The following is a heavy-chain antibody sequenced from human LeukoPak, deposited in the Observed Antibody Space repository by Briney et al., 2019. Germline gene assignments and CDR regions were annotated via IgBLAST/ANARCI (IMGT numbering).Heavy chain of an antibody. CDR3: ARSGPITIFGVVEGYYYMDV. V-gene: IGHV1-69*13. CDR2: IIPIFGTA. Sequence: SVKVSCKASGGTFSSYAISWVRQAPGQGLEWMGGIIPIFGTANYAQKFQGRVTITADESTSTAYMELSSLRSEDTAVYYCARSGPITIFGVVEGYYYMDVWGKGTTVTVSS. D-gene: IGHD3-3*01. J-gene: IGHJ6*03. CDR1: GGTFSSYA.